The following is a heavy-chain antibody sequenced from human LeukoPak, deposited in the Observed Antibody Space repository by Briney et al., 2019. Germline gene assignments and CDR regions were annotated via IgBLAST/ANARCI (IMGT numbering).Heavy chain of an antibody. CDR2: ISSSGSTI. CDR3: ATSRSSGSN. Sequence: GGSLRRSCAASGLTFSSNYMSWLRQAPGKGLEGVSYISSSGSTIYYADSVKGRFTISRDNAKNSLYLQMNSLRAKDTAVYYCATSRSSGSNWGQGTMATASS. J-gene: IGHJ3*01. CDR1: GLTFSSNY. V-gene: IGHV3-11*04. D-gene: IGHD3-22*01.